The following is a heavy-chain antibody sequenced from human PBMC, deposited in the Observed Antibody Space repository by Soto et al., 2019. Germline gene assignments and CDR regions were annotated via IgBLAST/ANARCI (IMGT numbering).Heavy chain of an antibody. CDR2: VIVATQTA. D-gene: IGHD4-17*01. V-gene: IGHV1-69*08. CDR1: GDTFRTYT. J-gene: IGHJ2*01. CDR3: ATRAVAPDYGDSHCYFDL. Sequence: VQLVQSGAEVKRPGSSVRVSCKVSGDTFRTYTISWIRQAPGQGLEWMGRVIVATQTANLARALYGRVTITADKSTRTAYLEAISLRSEDTAVYYCATRAVAPDYGDSHCYFDLCRRGTLVTVSS.